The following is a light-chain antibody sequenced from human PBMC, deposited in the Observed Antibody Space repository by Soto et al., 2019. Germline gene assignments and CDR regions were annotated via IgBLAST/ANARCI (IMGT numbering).Light chain of an antibody. CDR1: QSISSW. Sequence: DIRMTQSPSTLSTSVGDRVAMTCRASQSISSWLAWYQQKPGKAPKLLIYDASSLESGVPSRFSGSGSGTEFTLTISSLQPDDFATYYCQQYNSYSFGQGTKVDIK. CDR3: QQYNSYS. V-gene: IGKV1-5*01. J-gene: IGKJ1*01. CDR2: DAS.